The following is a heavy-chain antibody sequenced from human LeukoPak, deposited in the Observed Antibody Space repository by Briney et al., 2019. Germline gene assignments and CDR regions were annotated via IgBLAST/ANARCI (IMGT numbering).Heavy chain of an antibody. CDR3: AKGLWDDYYYYGMDV. CDR2: ISYDGSNK. J-gene: IGHJ6*02. Sequence: GGSLRLSCAASGFTFSSYGMHWVRQAPGKGLEWVAVISYDGSNKYYADSVKGRFTISRDNSKNTLYLQMNSLRAEDTAVYYCAKGLWDDYYYYGMDVWGQGTTVTVSS. CDR1: GFTFSSYG. V-gene: IGHV3-30*18. D-gene: IGHD1-26*01.